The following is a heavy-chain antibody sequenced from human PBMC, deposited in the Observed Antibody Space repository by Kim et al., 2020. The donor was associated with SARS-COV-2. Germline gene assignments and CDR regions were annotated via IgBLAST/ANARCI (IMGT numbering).Heavy chain of an antibody. D-gene: IGHD2-21*01. CDR3: VRTSVILGFSPRFDY. J-gene: IGHJ4*02. CDR1: GDSVRNYF. V-gene: IGHV4-59*02. CDR2: VYYGGST. Sequence: SETLSLTCTVSGDSVRNYFWSWIRQSPGKGPQWVGDVYYGGSTKYNPSLENRVTMSQAPSKNQFSLEVKSVTTADTAVYYCVRTSVILGFSPRFDYWGQGISVTVSS.